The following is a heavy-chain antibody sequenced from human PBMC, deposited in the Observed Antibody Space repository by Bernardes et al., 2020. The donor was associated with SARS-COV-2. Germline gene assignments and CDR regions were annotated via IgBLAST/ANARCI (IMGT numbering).Heavy chain of an antibody. J-gene: IGHJ5*01. V-gene: IGHV4-34*01. Sequence: ETLSLTCAVYGGSFSGYCWTWIRQSPGKGLEWIGEITHSGSSNYNPSLKSRVTISADTSKNQFSLRLSSVTAADTAVYYCARTPDYDVLTGSYAEGYDSWGQGTQVTVSS. CDR2: ITHSGSS. D-gene: IGHD3-9*01. CDR3: ARTPDYDVLTGSYAEGYDS. CDR1: GGSFSGYC.